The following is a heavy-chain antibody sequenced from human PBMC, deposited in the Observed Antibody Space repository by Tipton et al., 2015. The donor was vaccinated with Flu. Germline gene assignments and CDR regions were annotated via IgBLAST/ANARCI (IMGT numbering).Heavy chain of an antibody. J-gene: IGHJ5*01. CDR1: GFPFSSYE. V-gene: IGHV3-48*03. CDR3: ARSYTGSPYNWFAS. CDR2: ISSSGSTQ. D-gene: IGHD1-26*01. Sequence: SLRLSCAASGFPFSSYEMNWVRQAPGKGLEWVSYISSSGSTQYYADSVRGRFTVSRDNAKTSLYLQMNSLRAEDTAVYYCARSYTGSPYNWFASWGQGTLVTVSS.